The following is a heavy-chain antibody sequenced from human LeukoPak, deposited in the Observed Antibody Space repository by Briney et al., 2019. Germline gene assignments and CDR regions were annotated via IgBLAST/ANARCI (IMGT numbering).Heavy chain of an antibody. D-gene: IGHD6-13*01. J-gene: IGHJ5*02. CDR1: GYSFTGYF. CDR3: ARDGSATYSSSLGDWFDP. V-gene: IGHV1-2*02. CDR2: LNPNSGDT. Sequence: ASVKVSCKASGYSFTGYFIHWVRQAPGQGLEWMGWLNPNSGDTNYEQKFQGRVTMTRDTSISTAYMELSRLRSEDTAVYYCARDGSATYSSSLGDWFDPWGQGTLVTVSS.